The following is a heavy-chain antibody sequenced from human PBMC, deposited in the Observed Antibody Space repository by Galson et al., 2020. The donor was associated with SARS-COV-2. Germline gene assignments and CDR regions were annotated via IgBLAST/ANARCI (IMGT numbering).Heavy chain of an antibody. CDR3: ARKDYYGSGNDV. D-gene: IGHD3-10*01. CDR2: INWSGGTT. V-gene: IGHV3-20*04. CDR1: GFISGDSG. J-gene: IGHJ6*02. Sequence: GGSLRLSCAASGFISGDSGMTCVRQVPGKGLEWVSGINWSGGTTVYADSVKGRFTISRDNAKNSLYLQMSSLRVEDTAFYYCARKDYYGSGNDVWGQGTTVTVS.